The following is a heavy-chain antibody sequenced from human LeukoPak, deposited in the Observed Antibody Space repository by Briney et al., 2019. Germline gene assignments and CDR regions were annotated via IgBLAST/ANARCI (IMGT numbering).Heavy chain of an antibody. CDR2: INHSGST. CDR1: GGSFSGYY. Sequence: SETLSLTCAVYGGSFSGYYWSWIRQPPGKGLEWIGEINHSGSTNYNPSLKSRVTISVDTSKNQFSLKLSSVTAADTAVYYCARYKIQLWRRGPLDYWGQGTLVTVSS. J-gene: IGHJ4*02. D-gene: IGHD5-18*01. CDR3: ARYKIQLWRRGPLDY. V-gene: IGHV4-34*01.